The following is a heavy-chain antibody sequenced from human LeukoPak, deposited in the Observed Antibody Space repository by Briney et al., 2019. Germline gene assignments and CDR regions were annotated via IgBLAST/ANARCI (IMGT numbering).Heavy chain of an antibody. Sequence: GGSLRLSCAGSGFTFSNYAMSWVRQAPGKGLEWVSSISSSSSYIYYADSVRGRFTISRDNAKNSLYLQMNSLRADDTAVYYCARRYCSTTNCYAFELWGQGTLVTVSS. CDR1: GFTFSNYA. V-gene: IGHV3-21*01. CDR3: ARRYCSTTNCYAFEL. D-gene: IGHD2-2*01. J-gene: IGHJ4*02. CDR2: ISSSSSYI.